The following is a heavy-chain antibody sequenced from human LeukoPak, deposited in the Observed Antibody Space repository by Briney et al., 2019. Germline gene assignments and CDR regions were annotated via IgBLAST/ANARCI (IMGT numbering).Heavy chain of an antibody. CDR3: ARGRRLDSSGWTYYYYGMDV. CDR2: ICTSGST. D-gene: IGHD6-19*01. V-gene: IGHV4-4*07. J-gene: IGHJ6*02. Sequence: SETLSLTCTVSGGSISSYYWSWIRQPAGKGLEWIGRICTSGSTNYNPSLKSRVTMSVDTSKNQFSLKLSSVTAADTAVYYCARGRRLDSSGWTYYYYGMDVWGQGTTVTVSS. CDR1: GGSISSYY.